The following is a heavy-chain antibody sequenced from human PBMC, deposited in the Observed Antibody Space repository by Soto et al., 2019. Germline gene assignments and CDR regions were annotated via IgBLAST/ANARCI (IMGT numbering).Heavy chain of an antibody. V-gene: IGHV5-51*01. D-gene: IGHD3-22*01. J-gene: IGHJ6*02. CDR1: GYRFTSYW. CDR2: IYPGDSDT. Sequence: ESLKLSVNGSGYRFTSYWIGWVRQMPGKGLECMGVIYPGDSDTRYSPSFQGQVTISADKSISTAYLQWSSLKASDTDMYYCARHATYYYDSTGYYSYYYYYYGMDVWGQGTTVTVSS. CDR3: ARHATYYYDSTGYYSYYYYYYGMDV.